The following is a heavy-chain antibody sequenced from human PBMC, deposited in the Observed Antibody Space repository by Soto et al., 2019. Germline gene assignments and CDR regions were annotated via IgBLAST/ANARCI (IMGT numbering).Heavy chain of an antibody. Sequence: VQLVESGGGLVKPGGSLRLSCEASGFTFSSYSMIWVRQAPGKGLEWVSSISTTSSYIYYADSVKGRFTISRDNAKNSLYLLMNSLRAEDTAVYYCAREGSLYNDYISNCADYWGQGTLVTVSS. CDR2: ISTTSSYI. CDR3: AREGSLYNDYISNCADY. D-gene: IGHD4-4*01. V-gene: IGHV3-21*01. CDR1: GFTFSSYS. J-gene: IGHJ4*02.